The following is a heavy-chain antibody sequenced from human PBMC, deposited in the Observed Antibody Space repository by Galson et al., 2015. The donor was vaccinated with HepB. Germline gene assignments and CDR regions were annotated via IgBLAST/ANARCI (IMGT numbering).Heavy chain of an antibody. CDR2: ISYDGSNK. CDR3: AKRGDGDYFDY. CDR1: GFTFSSYA. V-gene: IGHV3-30-3*02. D-gene: IGHD3-16*01. J-gene: IGHJ4*02. Sequence: SLRLSCAASGFTFSSYAMHWVRQAPGKGLEWVAVISYDGSNKYYADSVKGRFTISRDNSKNTLYLQMNSLRAEDTAVYYCAKRGDGDYFDYWGQGTLVTVSS.